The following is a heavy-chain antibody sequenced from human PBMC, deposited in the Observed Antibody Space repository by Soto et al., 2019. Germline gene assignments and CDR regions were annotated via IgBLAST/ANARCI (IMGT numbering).Heavy chain of an antibody. V-gene: IGHV1-2*02. CDR2: INPNSGGT. D-gene: IGHD3-3*01. Sequence: ASVKVSCKASGGTLTHYAISWVRQAPGQGLEWMGWINPNSGGTNYAQKFQGRVTMTRDTSISTAYMELSRLRSDDTAVYYCARWSNLGHPSDYWGQGTLVTVSS. CDR1: GGTLTHYA. J-gene: IGHJ4*02. CDR3: ARWSNLGHPSDY.